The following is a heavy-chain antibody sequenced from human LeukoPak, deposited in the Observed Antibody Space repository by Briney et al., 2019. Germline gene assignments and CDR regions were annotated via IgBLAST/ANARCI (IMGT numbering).Heavy chain of an antibody. CDR3: ARAAGYQLLYGYYYYMDV. CDR2: IKEDGSEK. Sequence: PGGSLRLSCAASGFTLSSYWMSWVRQAPGKGLEWVANIKEDGSEKYYVDSVKGRFTISRDNAKNSLYLQMNSLRAEDTAVYYCARAAGYQLLYGYYYYMDVWGKGTTVTVS. CDR1: GFTLSSYW. V-gene: IGHV3-7*01. D-gene: IGHD2-2*02. J-gene: IGHJ6*03.